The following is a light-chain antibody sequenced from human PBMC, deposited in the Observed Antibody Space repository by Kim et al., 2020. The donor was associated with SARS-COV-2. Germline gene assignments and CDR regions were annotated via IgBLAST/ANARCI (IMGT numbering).Light chain of an antibody. CDR3: QAWDSSTAV. Sequence: SYELTQPPSVSVSPGQTASITCSGDKLGDKYACWYQQKPGQSPVLVIYQDSKRPSGIPERFSGSNSGNTATLTISGTQAMDEADYYCQAWDSSTAVFGAGTQLTGL. CDR2: QDS. J-gene: IGLJ3*02. CDR1: KLGDKY. V-gene: IGLV3-1*01.